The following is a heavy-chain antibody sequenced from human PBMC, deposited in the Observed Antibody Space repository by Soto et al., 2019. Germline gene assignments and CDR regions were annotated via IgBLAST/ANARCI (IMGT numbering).Heavy chain of an antibody. D-gene: IGHD5-18*01. V-gene: IGHV1-69*13. J-gene: IGHJ4*02. CDR1: GGTFSSYA. Sequence: ASVKVSCKASGGTFSSYAISWVRQAPGQGLEWMGGIIPIFGTANYAQKFQGRVTITADESTSTAYMELSSLRSEDTAVYYCARSDSYGYFWDYWGQGTLVTVSS. CDR2: IIPIFGTA. CDR3: ARSDSYGYFWDY.